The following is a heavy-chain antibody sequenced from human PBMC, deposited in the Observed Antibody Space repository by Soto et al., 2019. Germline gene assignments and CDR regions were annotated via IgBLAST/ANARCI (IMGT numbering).Heavy chain of an antibody. V-gene: IGHV3-30*18. CDR3: AKSGDFGYCSGGSCYYYYYMDV. J-gene: IGHJ6*03. CDR1: GFTFSSYG. CDR2: ISHDGSNK. D-gene: IGHD2-15*01. Sequence: GGSLRLSCAASGFTFSSYGMHWVRQAPGKGLEWVAVISHDGSNKYYADSVKGRFTISRDNSKNTLYLQMNSLRAEDTAVYYCAKSGDFGYCSGGSCYYYYYMDVWGKGTTVTVSS.